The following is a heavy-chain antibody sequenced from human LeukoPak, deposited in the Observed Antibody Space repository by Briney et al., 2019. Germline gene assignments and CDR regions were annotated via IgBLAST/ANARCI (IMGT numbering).Heavy chain of an antibody. Sequence: GGSLRLSCAGSGFSFSSYGMHWVRQAPGKGLEWMAFIRSDGSNKYYADSVKGRFTISRDNSKNTLYLQMNSLRAEDTAVYYCAREGYYYDSSGYYSTGTIDYWGQGTLVTVSS. CDR3: AREGYYYDSSGYYSTGTIDY. D-gene: IGHD3-22*01. CDR2: IRSDGSNK. CDR1: GFSFSSYG. V-gene: IGHV3-30*02. J-gene: IGHJ4*02.